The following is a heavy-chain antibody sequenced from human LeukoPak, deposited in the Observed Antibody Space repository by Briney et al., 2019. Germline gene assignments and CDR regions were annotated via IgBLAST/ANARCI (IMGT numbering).Heavy chain of an antibody. Sequence: SETLSLTCVVSGGSISGYYWNWIRQSAGKGLEWIGRIYSGGNTTYNPSLESRVSMSVETSKKQLSLRLSSVTAADTAVYYCARGKYDTSGYYQQFDFWGQGTLVTVSS. D-gene: IGHD3-22*01. J-gene: IGHJ4*02. V-gene: IGHV4-4*07. CDR1: GGSISGYY. CDR2: IYSGGNT. CDR3: ARGKYDTSGYYQQFDF.